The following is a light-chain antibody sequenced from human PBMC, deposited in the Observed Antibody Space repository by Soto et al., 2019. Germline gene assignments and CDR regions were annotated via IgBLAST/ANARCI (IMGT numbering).Light chain of an antibody. J-gene: IGKJ2*01. CDR1: LSLSRF. Sequence: DIVLTQSPGTLSLSPGERATLSCRASLSLSRFLAWYQQKPGQAPRLLIYGVSRRATGIPDRFSGRGSGTDFTLTIASLEPEDFAGYYCQQYGSAPMFTFGQGTKLEI. CDR2: GVS. CDR3: QQYGSAPMFT. V-gene: IGKV3-20*01.